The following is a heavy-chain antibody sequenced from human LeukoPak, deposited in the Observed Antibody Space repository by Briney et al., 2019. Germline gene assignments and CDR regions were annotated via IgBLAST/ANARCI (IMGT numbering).Heavy chain of an antibody. Sequence: SETLSLTCTVSGASISSYCWTWIRQPPGKGLEWLAYIHTSGSTNYNPSLKSRVTISLDTSKSQFSLNLTSVTAADTAMYYCARHRRAVPAYYFDYWGPGAPVTVSS. J-gene: IGHJ4*02. D-gene: IGHD6-19*01. CDR3: ARHRRAVPAYYFDY. CDR1: GASISSYC. V-gene: IGHV4-4*09. CDR2: IHTSGST.